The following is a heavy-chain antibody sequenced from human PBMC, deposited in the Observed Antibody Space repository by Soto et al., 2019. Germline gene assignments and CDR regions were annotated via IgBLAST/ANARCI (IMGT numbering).Heavy chain of an antibody. J-gene: IGHJ6*02. D-gene: IGHD3-10*01. Sequence: GGSLRLSCAASGFTVSSNYMSWVRQAPGKGLEWVSVIYSGGSTYYADSVKGRFTISRDNSKNTLYLQMNSLRAEDTAVYYCARDREGYYGSGSYPHYYYYYGMDVWGQGTTVTVSS. CDR2: IYSGGST. CDR1: GFTVSSNY. V-gene: IGHV3-66*01. CDR3: ARDREGYYGSGSYPHYYYYYGMDV.